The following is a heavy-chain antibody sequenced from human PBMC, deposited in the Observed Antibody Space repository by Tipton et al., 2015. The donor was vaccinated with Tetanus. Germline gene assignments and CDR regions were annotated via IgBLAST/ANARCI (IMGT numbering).Heavy chain of an antibody. D-gene: IGHD2-21*02. CDR1: GYTFLNYG. CDR3: AREDYVTAVDY. J-gene: IGHJ4*02. V-gene: IGHV1-18*01. CDR2: INTDNGNT. Sequence: QSGPEVKKPGASVKVSCKASGYTFLNYGITWVRQAPGQGLEWMGWINTDNGNTNYAQKFQGRVTVTTDTSTTTAYMELRSLRSDDTALYYCAREDYVTAVDYRGQGTLVTVSS.